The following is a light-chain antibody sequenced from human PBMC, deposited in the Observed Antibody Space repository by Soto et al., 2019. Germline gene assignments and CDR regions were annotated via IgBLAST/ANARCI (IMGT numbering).Light chain of an antibody. V-gene: IGKV3-20*01. CDR3: QQYGHSLWT. CDR1: PSVTNF. CDR2: GAF. J-gene: IGKJ1*01. Sequence: PGERATLSCRASPSVTNFLAWYQQKPGQAPRLLIYGAFNRATGIPDRFSGSGSGTDFTLTISRLEPEDYAVYYCQQYGHSLWTFGQGTKVDNK.